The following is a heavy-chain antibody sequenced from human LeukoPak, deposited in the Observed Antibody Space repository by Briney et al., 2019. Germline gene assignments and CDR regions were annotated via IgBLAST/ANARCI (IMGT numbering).Heavy chain of an antibody. Sequence: SETLSLTCAVYGGSFSGYYWSWIRQPPGKGLEWIGEINHSGSTNYNPSLKSRVTISVDTSKNQFSLKLSSVTAADTAVYYCARGLGYCTNGVCSMGSYYFDYWGQGTLVTASS. CDR3: ARGLGYCTNGVCSMGSYYFDY. CDR2: INHSGST. V-gene: IGHV4-34*01. D-gene: IGHD2-8*01. CDR1: GGSFSGYY. J-gene: IGHJ4*02.